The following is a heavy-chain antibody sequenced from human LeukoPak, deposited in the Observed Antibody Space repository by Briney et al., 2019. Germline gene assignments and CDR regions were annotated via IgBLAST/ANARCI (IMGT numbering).Heavy chain of an antibody. V-gene: IGHV5-51*01. CDR1: GYXFTSYW. D-gene: IGHD6-6*01. Sequence: GESLKISCQGSGYXFTSYWIAWVRQMPGKGLEWMGIIYPGDSDTRYSPSFQGQVTISADKSISTAYLQWSSLKASDTAIYYCARRSSIATRLFDYWGQGTLVTVSS. CDR3: ARRSSIATRLFDY. CDR2: IYPGDSDT. J-gene: IGHJ4*02.